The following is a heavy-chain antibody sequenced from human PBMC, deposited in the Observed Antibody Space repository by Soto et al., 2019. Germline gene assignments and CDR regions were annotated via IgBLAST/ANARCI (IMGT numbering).Heavy chain of an antibody. CDR3: ASAPQEYSGSLGGMDV. CDR2: IIPIFGTA. D-gene: IGHD1-26*01. Sequence: SVKVSCKASGGTFSSYAISWVRQAPGQGLEWMGGIIPIFGTANYAQKFQGRVTITADESTSTAYMELSSLRSEDTAVYYCASAPQEYSGSLGGMDVWGQGTTVT. J-gene: IGHJ6*02. CDR1: GGTFSSYA. V-gene: IGHV1-69*13.